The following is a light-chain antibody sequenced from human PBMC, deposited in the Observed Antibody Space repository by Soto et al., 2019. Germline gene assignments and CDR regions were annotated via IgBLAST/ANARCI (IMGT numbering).Light chain of an antibody. Sequence: DLQMTQCPTSLSASVGDRVTITCRASQDIRNFVAWYQQNPGKAPKLLIYAASTLQSGVPSRFSGSGSGTDFTLTINSLQPEDVATYSCQKYSSVPVFGPGTKVEIK. CDR3: QKYSSVPV. CDR2: AAS. CDR1: QDIRNF. V-gene: IGKV1-27*01. J-gene: IGKJ3*01.